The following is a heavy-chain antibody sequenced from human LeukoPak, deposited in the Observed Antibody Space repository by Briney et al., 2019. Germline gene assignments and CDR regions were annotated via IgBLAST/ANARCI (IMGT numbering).Heavy chain of an antibody. CDR2: TWYDESSN. D-gene: IGHD4-17*01. CDR3: ARDPSDYGDYMFDY. CDR1: GFILNNYG. V-gene: IGHV3-33*01. Sequence: GGSLRLSCAMSGFILNNYGMHWVRQPPGKGLEWVAFTWYDESSNYYADSVAGRFTISRDNSKKKVFLQMNNVRVEDTAVYYCARDPSDYGDYMFDYWGQGTLVTVSS. J-gene: IGHJ4*02.